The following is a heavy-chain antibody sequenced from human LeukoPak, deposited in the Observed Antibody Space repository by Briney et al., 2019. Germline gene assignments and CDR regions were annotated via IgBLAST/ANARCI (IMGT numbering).Heavy chain of an antibody. D-gene: IGHD1-26*01. CDR1: GFTVSSNY. J-gene: IGHJ1*01. Sequence: GGSLRLSCAASGFTVSSNYMSWVRQAPGKGLEWVSVIYSGGSTYYADSVKGRFTISRDNAKNSLYLQMNSLRAEDTAVYYCAASIVGLTYDEHFEHWGQGTLVTVSS. CDR2: IYSGGST. V-gene: IGHV3-53*01. CDR3: AASIVGLTYDEHFEH.